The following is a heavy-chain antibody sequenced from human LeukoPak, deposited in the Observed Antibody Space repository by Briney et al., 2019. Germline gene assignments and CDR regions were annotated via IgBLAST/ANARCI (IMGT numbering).Heavy chain of an antibody. V-gene: IGHV4-59*08. CDR1: GGSISSYY. J-gene: IGHJ4*02. CDR2: VYYNKRT. Sequence: SETLSLTCSVSGGSISSYYWSWIRQPPGKGLEWIGYVYYNKRTNSNPSLKSRVTLSVDTSKNQFSLKLTSVTVADTATYYCVRQGTNSGYYLLDYWGQGHLVIVSS. CDR3: VRQGTNSGYYLLDY. D-gene: IGHD3-22*01.